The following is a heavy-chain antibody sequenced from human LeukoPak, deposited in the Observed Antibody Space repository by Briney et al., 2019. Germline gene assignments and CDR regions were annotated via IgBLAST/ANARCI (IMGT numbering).Heavy chain of an antibody. CDR1: GFTFSSYE. CDR2: ISSSGSTI. Sequence: GGSLRLSCAASGFTFSSYEMNWVRQAPGKGLEWVSYISSSGSTIYYADSVKGRFTISRDNAKNSLYLQMNSLRAEDTAVYYCARTHDYGNYVFDYWGQGTLVTVSS. CDR3: ARTHDYGNYVFDY. V-gene: IGHV3-48*03. D-gene: IGHD4-11*01. J-gene: IGHJ4*02.